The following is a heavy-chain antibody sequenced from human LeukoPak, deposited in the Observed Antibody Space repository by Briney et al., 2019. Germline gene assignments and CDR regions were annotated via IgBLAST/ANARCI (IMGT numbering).Heavy chain of an antibody. J-gene: IGHJ6*04. CDR2: ISASSTCT. V-gene: IGHV3-21*01. Sequence: GGSLRLSCVGSDNSFNSYIINWVRQAPGKGLEWVSAISASSTCTYSADSVKGRFTISRDNAKKSLYLQMDSLRAGDTAEYYCACLWEGGLGSPLYYYYYGLDAWGKGTTVTVSS. D-gene: IGHD3-16*01. CDR1: DNSFNSYI. CDR3: ACLWEGGLGSPLYYYYYGLDA.